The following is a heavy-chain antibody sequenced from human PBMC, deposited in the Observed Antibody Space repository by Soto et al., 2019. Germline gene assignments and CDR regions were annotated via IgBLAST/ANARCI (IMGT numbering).Heavy chain of an antibody. D-gene: IGHD3-22*01. CDR3: ARAPAYFSDSRRYSLS. CDR1: GGMSSRGC. J-gene: IGHJ1*01. Sequence: SGGMSSRGCKHLFRQAPGKGLVWVSRINSDGSSTSYADSVKGRFTISRDNAKNTLYLQMNSLGAEDTALYYCARAPAYFSDSRRYSLSWGQ. CDR2: INSDGSST. V-gene: IGHV3-74*01.